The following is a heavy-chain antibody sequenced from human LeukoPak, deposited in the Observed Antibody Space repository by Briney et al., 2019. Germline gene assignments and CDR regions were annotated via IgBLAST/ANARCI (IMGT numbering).Heavy chain of an antibody. V-gene: IGHV3-48*01. CDR3: TTDTWYSAGH. J-gene: IGHJ4*02. Sequence: GGSLRLSCAASGFTFSGYSMNWVRQAPGKGLEWVSYISSSSTIYYADSVKGRFTISRDNAKNSLFLQMNSLRAEDTAIYYCTTDTWYSAGHWGQGTLVTVSS. CDR1: GFTFSGYS. D-gene: IGHD2-15*01. CDR2: ISSSSTI.